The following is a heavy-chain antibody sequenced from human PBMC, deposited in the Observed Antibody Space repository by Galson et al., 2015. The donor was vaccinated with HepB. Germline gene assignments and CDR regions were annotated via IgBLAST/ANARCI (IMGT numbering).Heavy chain of an antibody. Sequence: CAISGDSVSSNSAAWNWIRQSPSRGLEWLGRTYYRSKWYNDYAVSVKSRITINPDTSKNQFSLQLNSVTPEDTAVYYCARVSAAAGNYYYGLGVWGQGTTVTVSS. CDR2: TYYRSKWYN. CDR1: GDSVSSNSAA. D-gene: IGHD6-13*01. J-gene: IGHJ6*02. CDR3: ARVSAAAGNYYYGLGV. V-gene: IGHV6-1*01.